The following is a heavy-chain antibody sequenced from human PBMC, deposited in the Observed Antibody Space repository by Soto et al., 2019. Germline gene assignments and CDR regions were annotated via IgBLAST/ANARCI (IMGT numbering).Heavy chain of an antibody. CDR3: ARLGYCSSTSCSTLNWFDP. J-gene: IGHJ5*02. CDR2: IDPSDSYT. V-gene: IGHV5-10-1*01. D-gene: IGHD2-2*01. CDR1: GYSFTSYW. Sequence: GESLKISCKGSGYSFTSYWISWVRQMPGKGLEWMGRIDPSDSYTNYSPSFQGHVTISADKSISTAYLQWSSLKASDTAMYYCARLGYCSSTSCSTLNWFDPWGQGTLVTV.